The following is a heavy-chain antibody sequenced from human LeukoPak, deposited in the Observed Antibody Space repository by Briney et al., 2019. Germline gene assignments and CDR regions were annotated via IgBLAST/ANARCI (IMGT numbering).Heavy chain of an antibody. CDR2: IYYSGST. V-gene: IGHV4-39*01. J-gene: IGHJ3*02. D-gene: IGHD5-24*01. CDR3: ANRVDGYRKITPFDI. CDR1: GGSISSSSYY. Sequence: KTSETLSLTCAVSGGSISSSSYYWGWIRQPPGKGLEWIRSIYYSGSTYYNPSLKSRVTISVDTSKNQFSLKLSSVTAADTAVYYCANRVDGYRKITPFDIWGQGTMVTVSS.